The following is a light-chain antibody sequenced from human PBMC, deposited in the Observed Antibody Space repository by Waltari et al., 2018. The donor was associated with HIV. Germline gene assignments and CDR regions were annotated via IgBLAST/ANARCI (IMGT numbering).Light chain of an antibody. CDR3: QQRSNWPLT. Sequence: DIQMTQSPSSLSASVGDRVTITCRASQTISSYLNWYQQKPENAPKLLIYAASSLQSGVPSRFSGSGSGTDFTLTISSLQPEDFAIYYCQQRSNWPLTFGGGTKVDI. CDR2: AAS. J-gene: IGKJ4*01. CDR1: QTISSY. V-gene: IGKV1-39*01.